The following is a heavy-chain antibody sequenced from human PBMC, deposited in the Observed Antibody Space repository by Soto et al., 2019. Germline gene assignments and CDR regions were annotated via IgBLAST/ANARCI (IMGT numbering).Heavy chain of an antibody. V-gene: IGHV3-7*01. CDR2: IKQDGSEK. CDR3: ARADCSGGSCYSYYYYGMDV. Sequence: GSLRLSCAASGFTFSSDWMSWVRQAPGKVLEWVANIKQDGSEKYYVDSVRGRFTISRDNAKHSLYLQMNSLRAEDTAVYYCARADCSGGSCYSYYYYGMDVWGQGTTVTVSS. CDR1: GFTFSSDW. D-gene: IGHD2-15*01. J-gene: IGHJ6*02.